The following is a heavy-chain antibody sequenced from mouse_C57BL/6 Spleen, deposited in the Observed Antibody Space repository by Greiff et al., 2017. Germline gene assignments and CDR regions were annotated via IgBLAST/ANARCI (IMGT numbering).Heavy chain of an antibody. CDR3: TRSRTEGASWFAY. CDR2: IHPNSGST. J-gene: IGHJ3*01. V-gene: IGHV1-64*01. CDR1: GYTFTSYW. D-gene: IGHD6-1*01. Sequence: VQLQQPGAELVKPGASVKLSCKASGYTFTSYWMHWVKQRPGQGLEWIGMIHPNSGSTNYNEKFKSKATLTVDKSSSTAYMQLSSLTSGDSAVYSCTRSRTEGASWFAYWGQGTLVTVSA.